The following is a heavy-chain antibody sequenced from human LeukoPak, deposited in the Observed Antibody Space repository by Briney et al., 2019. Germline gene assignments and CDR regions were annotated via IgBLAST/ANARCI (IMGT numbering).Heavy chain of an antibody. V-gene: IGHV3-23*01. J-gene: IGHJ6*02. CDR2: LSGSGGIT. CDR1: GFTFSTYA. CDR3: AKDRSYGMDV. Sequence: PGGSLRLSCAASGFTFSTYALSWVRQAPGKGLEWVSALSGSGGITYYADSVKGRFTISRDNSQNTLYLQMNSLRADDTAVYYCAKDRSYGMDVWGQGTTVTVSS.